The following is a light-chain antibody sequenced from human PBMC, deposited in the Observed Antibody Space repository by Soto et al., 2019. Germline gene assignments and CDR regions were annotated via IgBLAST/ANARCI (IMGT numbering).Light chain of an antibody. V-gene: IGLV1-40*01. J-gene: IGLJ2*01. CDR1: SSNIGAGYD. CDR3: QSSDSSLSGSV. Sequence: QSVLTQPPSVSGAPGQRVTISCTGSSSNIGAGYDVHWYQQLPGTAPKLLIYGNTNRPSGVPDRFSGSKSGTSASLAITGVQAEEEADYYCQSSDSSLSGSVFGGGTKLTVL. CDR2: GNT.